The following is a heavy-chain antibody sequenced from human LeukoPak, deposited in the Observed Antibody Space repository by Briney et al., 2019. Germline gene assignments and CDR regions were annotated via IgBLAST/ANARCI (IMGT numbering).Heavy chain of an antibody. J-gene: IGHJ4*02. Sequence: GASVKVSCKASGGTFSSYAISWVRQAPGQGLEWMGGIIPIFGTANYAQKFQGRVTITADESTSTAYMELSSLRSEDTAVYYCARVSSADYSNYYFDYWGQGTLVTVSS. CDR3: ARVSSADYSNYYFDY. CDR1: GGTFSSYA. V-gene: IGHV1-69*13. D-gene: IGHD4-11*01. CDR2: IIPIFGTA.